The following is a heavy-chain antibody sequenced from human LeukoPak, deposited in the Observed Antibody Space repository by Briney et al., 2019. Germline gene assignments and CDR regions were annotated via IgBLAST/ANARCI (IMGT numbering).Heavy chain of an antibody. Sequence: GGSLRLSCAASGFTFSSYGMHWVRQAPGKGLEWVAVISYDGSNKYYADSVKGRFTISRDNSKNTLYLQMNSLRAEDTAVYYCAKLIVVVTAISIWGQGTLVTVSS. CDR1: GFTFSSYG. CDR3: AKLIVVVTAISI. D-gene: IGHD2-21*02. CDR2: ISYDGSNK. V-gene: IGHV3-30*18. J-gene: IGHJ4*02.